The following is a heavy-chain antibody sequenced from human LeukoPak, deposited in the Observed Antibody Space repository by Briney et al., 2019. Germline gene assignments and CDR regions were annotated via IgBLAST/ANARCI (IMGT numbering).Heavy chain of an antibody. D-gene: IGHD3-22*01. CDR3: AREMSSGHHGAFDI. J-gene: IGHJ3*02. Sequence: GGSLRLSCAASGFTFSSYAMHWVRQAPGKGLEYVSAISSNGGSTYYANSVKGRFTISRDNSKNTLYLQMGSLRAEDMAVYYCAREMSSGHHGAFDIWGQGTMVTVSS. V-gene: IGHV3-64*01. CDR2: ISSNGGST. CDR1: GFTFSSYA.